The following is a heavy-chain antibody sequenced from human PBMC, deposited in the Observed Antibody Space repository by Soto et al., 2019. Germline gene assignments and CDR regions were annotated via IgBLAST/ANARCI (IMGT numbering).Heavy chain of an antibody. Sequence: VASVKVSCKASGYSFSSYYMNWVRQAPGKGLEWTGLINPSGDSITYAQKFQGRVTMTKDTSTSTLFMEVSSLRSEDTAVYFCARDWEFGYWG. D-gene: IGHD1-26*01. V-gene: IGHV1-46*01. CDR2: INPSGDSI. CDR3: ARDWEFGY. J-gene: IGHJ4*01. CDR1: GYSFSSYY.